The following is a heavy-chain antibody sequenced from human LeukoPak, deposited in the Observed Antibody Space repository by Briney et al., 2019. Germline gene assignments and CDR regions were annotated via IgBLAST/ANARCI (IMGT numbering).Heavy chain of an antibody. V-gene: IGHV3-23*01. D-gene: IGHD3-10*01. CDR1: GFTFSSYA. J-gene: IGHJ4*02. CDR2: ISGSGGST. Sequence: PGGSLRLSCAASGFTFSSYAMSWVRQAPGKGLEWVSAISGSGGSTYYADSVKGRFTISRDNSKNTLYLQMNSLRAEDTAVYYCARDFADYPYGSGSYPPGSYWGQGTLVTVSS. CDR3: ARDFADYPYGSGSYPPGSY.